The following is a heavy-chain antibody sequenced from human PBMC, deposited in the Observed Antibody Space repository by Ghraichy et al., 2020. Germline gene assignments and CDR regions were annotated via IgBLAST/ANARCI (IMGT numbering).Heavy chain of an antibody. CDR3: ARGRDHGFDI. Sequence: SETLSLTCAISGDSVSNYNVAWNWIRQSPSRGLEWLGRTYRMASQYAESVKSRMTISPDTSKNQFSLQFNSVTPEDTALYYCARGRDHGFDIWGQGTMVTVSS. CDR1: GDSVSNYNVA. J-gene: IGHJ3*02. CDR2: TYRMAS. V-gene: IGHV6-1*01.